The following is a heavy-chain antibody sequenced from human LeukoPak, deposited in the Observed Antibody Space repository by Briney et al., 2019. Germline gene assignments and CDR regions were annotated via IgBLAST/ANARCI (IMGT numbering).Heavy chain of an antibody. CDR3: TTDIHPTYYYDSSGYTFDY. J-gene: IGHJ4*02. CDR2: IKSKTDGGTT. CDR1: GFTFSNAW. Sequence: SGGSLRLSCAASGFTFSNAWMSWVRQAPGKGLEWVGRIKSKTDGGTTDYAAPVKGRFTISRDDSKNTLYLQMNSLKTEDTAVYYCTTDIHPTYYYDSSGYTFDYWGQGTLVTVSS. V-gene: IGHV3-15*01. D-gene: IGHD3-22*01.